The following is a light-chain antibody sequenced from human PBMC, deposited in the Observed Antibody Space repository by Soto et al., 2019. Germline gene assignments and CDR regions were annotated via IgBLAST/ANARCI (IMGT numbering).Light chain of an antibody. CDR1: SSNIGAGYG. J-gene: IGLJ2*01. V-gene: IGLV1-40*01. CDR2: GDS. Sequence: QSVLTQPPSVSGAPGQRVTISCTGSSSNIGAGYGVHWYIQLPGTAPKLLVYGDSNRPSGVPDRFSGSKSDTSASLAITGLQAEDEADYHCQSYDSSLSGVIFGGGTKLTVL. CDR3: QSYDSSLSGVI.